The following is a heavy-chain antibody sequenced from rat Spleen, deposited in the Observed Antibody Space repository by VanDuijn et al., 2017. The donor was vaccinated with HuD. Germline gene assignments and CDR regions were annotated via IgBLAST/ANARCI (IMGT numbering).Heavy chain of an antibody. CDR3: TRHGRGGTTYYYVMDV. D-gene: IGHD4-3*01. Sequence: EVQLVESGGGLVQPGRSLKLSCAASGFTFSDYYMAWVRQAPTKGLEWVASISYDGRSTFYRDSVRDRFTISRDNGKNILYLQIDSLKSEDTATYYCTRHGRGGTTYYYVMDVWGQGASVTVSS. J-gene: IGHJ4*01. V-gene: IGHV5-20*01. CDR2: ISYDGRST. CDR1: GFTFSDYY.